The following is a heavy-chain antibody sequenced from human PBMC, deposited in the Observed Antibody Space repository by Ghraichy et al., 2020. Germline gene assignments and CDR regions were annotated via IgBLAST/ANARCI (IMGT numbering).Heavy chain of an antibody. D-gene: IGHD5-12*01. CDR1: GTSMNSGGFY. Sequence: SETLSLTCTASGTSMNSGGFYWTWIRQRPGEGLEWIGFIYYSGTTYYSPSLESRVRISIDTSKNQFSLRLAPVTPADTAIYFCARDRGYRGSGKQNWFDSWGQGTLVTVSS. J-gene: IGHJ5*01. CDR2: IYYSGTT. V-gene: IGHV4-31*03. CDR3: ARDRGYRGSGKQNWFDS.